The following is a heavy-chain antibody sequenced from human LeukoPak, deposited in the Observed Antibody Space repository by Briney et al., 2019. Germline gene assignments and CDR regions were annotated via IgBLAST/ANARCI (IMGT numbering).Heavy chain of an antibody. V-gene: IGHV3-21*01. Sequence: GGSLRLSCAASGFTFRSYSMDWVRQAPGKGLEGVSSISSTSNYIYDADSVKGRFTISIDNPKNSLYLQMNSLRAEDTAVYYCARVGSASNYAPEYWGQGTLVTVSS. D-gene: IGHD4-11*01. J-gene: IGHJ4*02. CDR2: ISSTSNYI. CDR3: ARVGSASNYAPEY. CDR1: GFTFRSYS.